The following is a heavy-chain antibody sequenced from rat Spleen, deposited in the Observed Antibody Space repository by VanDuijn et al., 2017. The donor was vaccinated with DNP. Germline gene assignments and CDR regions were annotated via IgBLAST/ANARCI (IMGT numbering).Heavy chain of an antibody. Sequence: EVKLVESGGGLVQPGRSLKLSCAASGFNFNDYWMGWVRQAPGKGLEWIGEVNKDSSRINYSPSLKGKFTISRDNAQNTLFLQMSKLGSEDTAIYYCTTEAYYGLGAYWGQGTLVTVSS. CDR1: GFNFNDYW. CDR2: VNKDSSRI. J-gene: IGHJ3*01. CDR3: TTEAYYGLGAY. D-gene: IGHD1-6*01. V-gene: IGHV4-2*01.